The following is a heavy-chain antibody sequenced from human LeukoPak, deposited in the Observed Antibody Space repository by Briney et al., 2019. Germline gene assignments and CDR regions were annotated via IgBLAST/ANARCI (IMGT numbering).Heavy chain of an antibody. Sequence: GGSLRLSCAASGFIFSNYGMSWVRQAPGKGLEWVSDISGGGGETHYADSVKGRFTISRDNSKNTLYLQMNSLRAEDTAVYYCAKGDIVVVPAAIGFDYWGQGTLVTVSS. CDR3: AKGDIVVVPAAIGFDY. CDR1: GFIFSNYG. J-gene: IGHJ4*02. V-gene: IGHV3-23*01. CDR2: ISGGGGET. D-gene: IGHD2-2*02.